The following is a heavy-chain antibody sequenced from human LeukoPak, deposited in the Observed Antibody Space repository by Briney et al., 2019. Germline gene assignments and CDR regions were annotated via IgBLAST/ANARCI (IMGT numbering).Heavy chain of an antibody. CDR2: IIPILGIA. CDR3: SCSTSAPDDYYYYMDV. CDR1: GGTFSSYT. D-gene: IGHD2-2*01. Sequence: SVKVSCKASGGTFSSYTISWVRQAPGQGLEWMGRIIPILGIANYAQKFQGRVTITADRSTSTAYMELCSLRSEDTAVYYCSCSTSAPDDYYYYMDVWGKGTTVTVSS. V-gene: IGHV1-69*02. J-gene: IGHJ6*03.